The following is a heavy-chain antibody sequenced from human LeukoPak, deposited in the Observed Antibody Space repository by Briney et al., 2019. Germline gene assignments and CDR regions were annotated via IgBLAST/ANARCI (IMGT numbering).Heavy chain of an antibody. D-gene: IGHD6-13*01. CDR3: ARQPGRIAAADY. Sequence: GGSLRLSCATSWFTVSSNYMSWVRQAPGKGLEWVSVIYSGGSTYYADSVKGRFTISRDYSKNTLYLQMNSLKASDTAMYYCARQPGRIAAADYWGQGTLVTVSS. CDR1: WFTVSSNY. V-gene: IGHV3-53*01. J-gene: IGHJ4*02. CDR2: IYSGGST.